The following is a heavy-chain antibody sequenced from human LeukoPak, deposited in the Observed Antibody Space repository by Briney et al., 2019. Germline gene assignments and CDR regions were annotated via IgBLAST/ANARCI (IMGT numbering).Heavy chain of an antibody. J-gene: IGHJ4*02. CDR1: GGSFSGYY. CDR2: INHSGST. CDR3: AREPLYILTAYDY. D-gene: IGHD3-9*01. V-gene: IGHV4-34*01. Sequence: PSETLSLTCAVYGGSFSGYYWSWIRQPPGKGLEWIGEINHSGSTNYNPSLKSRVTISVDTSKNQFSLKLSSVTAADTAVYYCAREPLYILTAYDYWGQGTLVTVSS.